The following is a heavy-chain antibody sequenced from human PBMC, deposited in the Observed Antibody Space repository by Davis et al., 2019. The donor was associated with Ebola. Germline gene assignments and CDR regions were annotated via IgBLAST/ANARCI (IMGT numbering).Heavy chain of an antibody. CDR2: IYYSGST. J-gene: IGHJ4*02. Sequence: SETLSLTCTLPGGSISSYYWSWIRQPPGKGLEWIGYIYYSGSTNYNPSLKSRVTISVDTSKNQFSLKLSSVTAADTAVYYCARGGIAVAGPDYWGQGTLVTVSS. V-gene: IGHV4-59*01. D-gene: IGHD6-19*01. CDR1: GGSISSYY. CDR3: ARGGIAVAGPDY.